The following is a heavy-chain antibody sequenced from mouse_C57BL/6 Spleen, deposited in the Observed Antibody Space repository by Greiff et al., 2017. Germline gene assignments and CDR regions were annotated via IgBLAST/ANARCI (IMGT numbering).Heavy chain of an antibody. V-gene: IGHV5-12*01. Sequence: EVQLQESGGGLVQPGGSLKLSCAASGFTFSDYYMYWVRQTPEKRLEWVAYISNGGGSTYYPDTVKGRFTISRDNAKNTLYLQMSRLKSEDTAMYYCARPPYYGSSPYWYFDVWGTGTTVTVSS. CDR3: ARPPYYGSSPYWYFDV. J-gene: IGHJ1*03. CDR2: ISNGGGST. CDR1: GFTFSDYY. D-gene: IGHD1-1*01.